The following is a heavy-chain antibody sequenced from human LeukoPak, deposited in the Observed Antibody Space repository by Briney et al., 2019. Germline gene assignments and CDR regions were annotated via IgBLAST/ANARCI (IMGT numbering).Heavy chain of an antibody. V-gene: IGHV3-7*01. D-gene: IGHD5-12*01. CDR2: IKQDGSEK. CDR1: GFTFSSYW. Sequence: PGGSLRLSCAASGFTFSSYWMSWVRQAPGKGLEWVANIKQDGSEKYYVDSVKGRFTISRDNAKNSLYLQMNSLRAEDTAVYYCARDRVGVSAYDSLFDYWGQGTLVTVSS. CDR3: ARDRVGVSAYDSLFDY. J-gene: IGHJ4*02.